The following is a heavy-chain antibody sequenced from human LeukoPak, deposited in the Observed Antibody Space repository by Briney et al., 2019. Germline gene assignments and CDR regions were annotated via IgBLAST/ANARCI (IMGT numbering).Heavy chain of an antibody. CDR3: ARARDSSGYYYYYYMDV. V-gene: IGHV1-69*05. J-gene: IGHJ6*03. Sequence: ASVKVSCKASGGTFSSYAISWVRQAPGQGLEWMGGIIPIFGTANYAQKFQGRVTITTDESMSTAYMELSSLRSEDTAVYYCARARDSSGYYYYYYMDVWGKGTTVTVSS. CDR1: GGTFSSYA. D-gene: IGHD3-22*01. CDR2: IIPIFGTA.